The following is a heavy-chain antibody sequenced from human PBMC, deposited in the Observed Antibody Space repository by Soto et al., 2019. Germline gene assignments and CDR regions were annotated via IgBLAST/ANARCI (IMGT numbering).Heavy chain of an antibody. J-gene: IGHJ4*02. CDR2: ISAYNGNT. CDR1: GYTFTSYG. CDR3: ARVWGYFDWLLTDQFDY. V-gene: IGHV1-18*01. Sequence: ASVKVSCKASGYTFTSYGISWVRQAPGQGLEWMGWISAYNGNTNYAQKLQGRVTMTTDTSTSTAYMELRSLRSDDTAVYYCARVWGYFDWLLTDQFDYWGQGTLVTVSS. D-gene: IGHD3-9*01.